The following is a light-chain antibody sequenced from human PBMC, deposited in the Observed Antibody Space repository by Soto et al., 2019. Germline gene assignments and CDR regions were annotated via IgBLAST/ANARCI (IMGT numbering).Light chain of an antibody. CDR2: GAS. CDR1: QSVSSSY. Sequence: EIVLKQSPGTLSLSPRERATLSCRASQSVSSSYLAWYQQKPGQAPRLLIYGASSRATGIPDRFSGSGSGTDITLTISRLEPEDFAVYYWQQYGSSPPYTFGQGTKLEIK. J-gene: IGKJ2*01. V-gene: IGKV3-20*01. CDR3: QQYGSSPPYT.